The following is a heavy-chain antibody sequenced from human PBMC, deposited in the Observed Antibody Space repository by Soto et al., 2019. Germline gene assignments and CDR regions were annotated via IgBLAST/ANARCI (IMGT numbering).Heavy chain of an antibody. CDR1: GGSISSYY. J-gene: IGHJ6*02. D-gene: IGHD2-2*01. CDR2: IYYSGST. Sequence: SETLSLTCTVSGGSISSYYWSWIRQPPGKGLEWIGYIYYSGSTNYNPSLKSRVTISVDTSKNQFSLKLSSVTAADTAVYYCARVALPAEKYYYYYGMDVWGQGTTVTVSS. CDR3: ARVALPAEKYYYYYGMDV. V-gene: IGHV4-59*01.